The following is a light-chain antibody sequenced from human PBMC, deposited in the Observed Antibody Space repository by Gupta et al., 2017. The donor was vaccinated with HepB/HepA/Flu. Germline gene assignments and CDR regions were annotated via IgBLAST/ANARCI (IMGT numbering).Light chain of an antibody. Sequence: EIVLTQSPGTLSLSPGERATLSCRASQSVSSSYLAWYQQKPGQAPRLLIYGASSRATGIPDRFSGSGSGTDFTLTIIRLEPEDFAVYYCQRYGSSPSTFGQGTKLEIK. V-gene: IGKV3-20*01. CDR2: GAS. CDR3: QRYGSSPST. J-gene: IGKJ2*01. CDR1: QSVSSSY.